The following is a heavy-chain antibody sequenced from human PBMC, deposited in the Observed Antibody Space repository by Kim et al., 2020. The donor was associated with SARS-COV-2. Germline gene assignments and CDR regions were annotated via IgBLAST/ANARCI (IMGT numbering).Heavy chain of an antibody. CDR3: ATPGRGRVFDY. V-gene: IGHV4-39*01. Sequence: SETLSLTCAVSGGSISSSFYYWGWIRQPPGKGLEWIGTIYYSGGTYYNPSLKSRVTISVDTSKNQFSLQLSSVTAADTAVYYCATPGRGRVFDYWGHGTL. CDR1: GGSISSSFYY. CDR2: IYYSGGT. J-gene: IGHJ4*01. D-gene: IGHD1-26*01.